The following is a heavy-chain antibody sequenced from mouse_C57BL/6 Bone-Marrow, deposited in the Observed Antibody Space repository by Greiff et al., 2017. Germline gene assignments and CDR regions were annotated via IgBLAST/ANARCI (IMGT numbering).Heavy chain of an antibody. CDR1: GFSLTSYG. Sequence: QVQLQQSGPGLVQPSQSLSITCTASGFSLTSYGVHWVRQSPGQGLEWLGVIWSGGSTDYNAAFISRLSISKDNSKSQVFFKMNRLQADDTAIYYGAREDGSSSDYAMDYWGQGTSVTVSS. J-gene: IGHJ4*01. CDR3: AREDGSSSDYAMDY. D-gene: IGHD1-1*01. V-gene: IGHV2-2*01. CDR2: IWSGGST.